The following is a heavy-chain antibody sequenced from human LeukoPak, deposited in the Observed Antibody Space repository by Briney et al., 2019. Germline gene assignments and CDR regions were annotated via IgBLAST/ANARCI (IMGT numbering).Heavy chain of an antibody. D-gene: IGHD1-26*01. CDR2: IYTSGST. V-gene: IGHV4-61*02. CDR1: GGSISSGSYY. Sequence: SETLSLTCTVSGGSISSGSYYWSWIRQPAGKGLEWIGRIYTSGSTNYNPSLKSRVTISVDTSKNQFSLKLSSVTAADTAVYYCARDVTRNRSYSAFDIWGQGTMVTVSS. CDR3: ARDVTRNRSYSAFDI. J-gene: IGHJ3*02.